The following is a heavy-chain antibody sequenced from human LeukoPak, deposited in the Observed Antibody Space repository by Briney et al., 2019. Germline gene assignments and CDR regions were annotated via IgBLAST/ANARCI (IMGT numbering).Heavy chain of an antibody. CDR2: IYYSGST. D-gene: IGHD3-22*01. Sequence: SETLSLTCTVSGGSISSSSYCWGWIRQPPGKGLEWIGSIYYSGSTYYNPSLKSRVTISVDTSKNQFSLKLSSVTAADTAVYYCARLSYYDSSGYYPDYWGQGTLVTVSS. V-gene: IGHV4-39*01. J-gene: IGHJ4*02. CDR1: GGSISSSSYC. CDR3: ARLSYYDSSGYYPDY.